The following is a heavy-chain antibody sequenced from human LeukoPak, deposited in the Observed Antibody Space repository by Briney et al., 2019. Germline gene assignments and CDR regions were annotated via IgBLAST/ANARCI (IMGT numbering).Heavy chain of an antibody. CDR2: INSDGSAT. V-gene: IGHV3-74*01. J-gene: IGHJ3*02. CDR1: GFTFSDYW. Sequence: QPGGSLRLSCTASGFTFSDYWMHWVRQAPGKGLVWVSRINSDGSATSYADSVKGRFTISRDIAKNTLYVQMNSLRAEDTAVYYCARGGVKWEIDDAFDIWGQGTMVTVSS. CDR3: ARGGVKWEIDDAFDI. D-gene: IGHD1-26*01.